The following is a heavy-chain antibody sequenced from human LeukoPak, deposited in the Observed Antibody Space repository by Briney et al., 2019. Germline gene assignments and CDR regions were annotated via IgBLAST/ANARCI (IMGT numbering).Heavy chain of an antibody. CDR2: ISSNGGST. J-gene: IGHJ6*02. V-gene: IGHV3-64*01. CDR1: GFTFSSYA. D-gene: IGHD3-22*01. Sequence: GGSLRLSCAASGFTFSSYAMHWVRQAPGKGLEYVSAISSNGGSTYYANSVKGRFTISRDNSKNTLYLQMNSLRAEDTAVYYCATNHDKNSGYYFGYYYYGMDVWGQGTTVTVSS. CDR3: ATNHDKNSGYYFGYYYYGMDV.